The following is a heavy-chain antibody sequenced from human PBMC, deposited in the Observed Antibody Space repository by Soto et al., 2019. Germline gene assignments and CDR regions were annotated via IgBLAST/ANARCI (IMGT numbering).Heavy chain of an antibody. J-gene: IGHJ4*02. D-gene: IGHD3-10*01. CDR1: GFTFSSYS. V-gene: IGHV3-21*01. CDR3: ARVYLYYGSGSRAYYFDY. CDR2: ISSSSSYI. Sequence: EVQLVESGGGLVKPGGSLRLSCAASGFTFSSYSMNWVHQAPGKGLEWVSSISSSSSYIYYADSVKGRFTISRDNAKNSLYLQMNSLRAEDTAVYYCARVYLYYGSGSRAYYFDYWGQGTLVTVSS.